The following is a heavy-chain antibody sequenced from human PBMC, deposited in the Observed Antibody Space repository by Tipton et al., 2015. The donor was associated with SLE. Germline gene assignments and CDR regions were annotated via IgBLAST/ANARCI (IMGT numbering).Heavy chain of an antibody. J-gene: IGHJ4*02. CDR1: GFTLSTHS. V-gene: IGHV3-30-3*01. D-gene: IGHD3-3*01. Sequence: SLRLSCAASGFTLSTHSMHWVRQAPGKGLEWVAVISYDGSNKYYADSVKGRFTISRDNSKNTLYLQMNSLRAEDTAVYYCARDTIFGVVIIFYFDYWGQGTLVTVSS. CDR2: ISYDGSNK. CDR3: ARDTIFGVVIIFYFDY.